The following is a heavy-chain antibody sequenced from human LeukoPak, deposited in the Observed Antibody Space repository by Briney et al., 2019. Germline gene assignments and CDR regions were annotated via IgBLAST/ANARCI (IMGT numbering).Heavy chain of an antibody. CDR3: AKDLSMGAFDF. D-gene: IGHD4/OR15-4a*01. CDR1: GFTFSTYG. Sequence: PGRSLRLSCEGTGFTFSTYGIHWVRQAPGKGLEWVALISNDGNLKFYADSVKGRFTISRDNSKNTLSLQMNSLRAEDTAMYYCAKDLSMGAFDFWGQGTLVTVSS. J-gene: IGHJ4*02. V-gene: IGHV3-30*18. CDR2: ISNDGNLK.